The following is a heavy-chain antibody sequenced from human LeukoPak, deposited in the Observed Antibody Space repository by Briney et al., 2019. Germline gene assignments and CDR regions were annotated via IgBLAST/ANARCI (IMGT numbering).Heavy chain of an antibody. J-gene: IGHJ6*03. CDR2: IFHSGIA. D-gene: IGHD3-16*01. V-gene: IGHV4-38-2*01. Sequence: SETLSLTCAVANYPITSDYYWVWIRQPPGQGLEWIGQIFHSGIAHYNPSLKSRVTMSVDTSRSQFSVNLNSVTAADTAVYFCGRAGFGTAYNRFYYYMDVWGKGTTVTVSS. CDR1: NYPITSDYY. CDR3: GRAGFGTAYNRFYYYMDV.